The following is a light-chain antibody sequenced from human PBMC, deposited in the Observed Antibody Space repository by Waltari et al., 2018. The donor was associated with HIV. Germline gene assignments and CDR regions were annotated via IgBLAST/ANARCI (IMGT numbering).Light chain of an antibody. CDR1: SSDIGGYNY. J-gene: IGLJ3*02. V-gene: IGLV2-14*01. Sequence: QSALTQPASVSGSPGQSITISCTGTSSDIGGYNYVSWHQHHPGRAPQLTIFEVSNRPPVVSNRFSGSKSGNPASLIISGLLAEDDAYYYCSSYTSGTTWVFGGGTKLTVL. CDR2: EVS. CDR3: SSYTSGTTWV.